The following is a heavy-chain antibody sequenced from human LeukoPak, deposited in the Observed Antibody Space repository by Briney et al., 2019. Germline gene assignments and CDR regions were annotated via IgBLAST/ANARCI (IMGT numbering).Heavy chain of an antibody. CDR3: ARPYNYDFWSGYRY. J-gene: IGHJ4*02. CDR2: IYHSGST. D-gene: IGHD3-3*01. Sequence: SXTLSLTCAVSGYSISSGYYWGWIRQPPGEGVEWIGSIYHSGSTYSNPSLKRRVTISVHTSKNQFSLNLSSVTAADTAVYYCARPYNYDFWSGYRYWGQGTLVTVSS. CDR1: GYSISSGYY. V-gene: IGHV4-38-2*01.